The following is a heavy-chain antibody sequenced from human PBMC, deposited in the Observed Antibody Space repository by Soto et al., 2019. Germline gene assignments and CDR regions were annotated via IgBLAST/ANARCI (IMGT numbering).Heavy chain of an antibody. J-gene: IGHJ4*02. V-gene: IGHV3-23*01. Sequence: EVQLLESGGGLVQPGGSLRLSCAASGFTFSSYAMSWVRQAPGKGLEWVSAISGSGGSTYYADSVKGRFTISRDNSKNPLYLQMNSLRAEDTAVYYCAKDGDVRGVIIRSFFFDYWGQGTLVTVSS. CDR2: ISGSGGST. CDR3: AKDGDVRGVIIRSFFFDY. D-gene: IGHD3-10*01. CDR1: GFTFSSYA.